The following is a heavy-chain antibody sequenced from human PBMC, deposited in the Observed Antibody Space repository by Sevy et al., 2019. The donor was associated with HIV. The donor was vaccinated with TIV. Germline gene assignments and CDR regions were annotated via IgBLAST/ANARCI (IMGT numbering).Heavy chain of an antibody. V-gene: IGHV4-38-2*02. J-gene: IGHJ4*02. CDR2: IYHSGST. D-gene: IGHD4-17*01. CDR3: ARDDRGYGDYTGGDFDY. Sequence: SETLSLTCAVSGYSISSGYYWGWIRQPPGKGLEWIGSIYHSGSTYYNPSLKSRVTISVDTSKNQFSLKLSSVTAADTAVYYCARDDRGYGDYTGGDFDYWGQGTLVTVSS. CDR1: GYSISSGYY.